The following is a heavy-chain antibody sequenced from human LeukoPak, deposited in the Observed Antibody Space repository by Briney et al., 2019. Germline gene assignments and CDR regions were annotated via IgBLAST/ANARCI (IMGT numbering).Heavy chain of an antibody. CDR2: IRDNGGSI. V-gene: IGHV3-23*01. J-gene: IGHJ5*02. Sequence: GGSLRLSCAASGFTFSSFGMTWVRQAPGKGLEWVSAIRDNGGSIFYADSVKGRFTISRDNSKNSLYLQMNSLRADDTAVYYCVKIAPDLPWGQGTLVTVS. CDR1: GFTFSSFG. D-gene: IGHD2-21*01. CDR3: VKIAPDLP.